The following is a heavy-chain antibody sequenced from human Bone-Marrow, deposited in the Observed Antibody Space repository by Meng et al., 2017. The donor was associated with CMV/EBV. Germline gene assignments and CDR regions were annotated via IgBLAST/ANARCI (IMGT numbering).Heavy chain of an antibody. J-gene: IGHJ6*02. CDR3: ARDPPGGYCSSTSCYNFSYYYGMDV. CDR1: GYTFTSYY. D-gene: IGHD2-2*02. CDR2: INPSGGST. V-gene: IGHV1-46*01. Sequence: ASVKVSCKASGYTFTSYYMHWVRQAPGQGLEWMGIINPSGGSTSYAQKFQGRVTMTRDTSTSTAYMELRSLRSDDTAVYYCARDPPGGYCSSTSCYNFSYYYGMDVWGQGTTVTVSS.